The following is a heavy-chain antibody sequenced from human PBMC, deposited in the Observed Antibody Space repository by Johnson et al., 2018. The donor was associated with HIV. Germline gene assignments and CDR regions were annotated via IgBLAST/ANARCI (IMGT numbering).Heavy chain of an antibody. Sequence: MLLVESGGGLVQPGGSLRLSCAASGFTFSSYAMSWVRQAPGTGLEWVSGIGITGDTYYAGSVKGRFTISRDNAKNSLYLQMNSLRAEDTAVYYCARGGRSFDIWGQGTVVTVSS. CDR2: IGITGDT. V-gene: IGHV3-13*01. CDR3: ARGGRSFDI. CDR1: GFTFSSYA. J-gene: IGHJ3*02.